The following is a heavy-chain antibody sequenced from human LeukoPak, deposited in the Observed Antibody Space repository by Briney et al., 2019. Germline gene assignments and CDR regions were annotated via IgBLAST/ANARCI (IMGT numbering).Heavy chain of an antibody. CDR2: IRYDGTNK. V-gene: IGHV3-30*02. CDR1: GFTFKNYD. Sequence: GGSLRLSCTASGFTFKNYDMHWVRQAPGKGLEWVAFIRYDGTNKQYVDSVKGRFTISRDNSNKTLYLQMSSLRVEDTAVYYCAKDEDGDGGLGWGQGTLVTVSS. D-gene: IGHD2-15*01. CDR3: AKDEDGDGGLG. J-gene: IGHJ4*02.